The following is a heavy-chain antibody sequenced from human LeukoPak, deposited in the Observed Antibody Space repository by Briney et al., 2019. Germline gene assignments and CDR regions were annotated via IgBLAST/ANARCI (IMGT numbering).Heavy chain of an antibody. CDR1: GFTFSSYA. Sequence: GGSLRLSCAASGFTFSSYAMSWVRQAPGKGREWVSAISGSGGSTYYADSVKGRFTISRDNSKNTLYLQMNSLRAEDTAVYYCAKDGKDIVVVVAATHFDYWGQGTLVTVSS. D-gene: IGHD2-15*01. V-gene: IGHV3-23*01. CDR2: ISGSGGST. J-gene: IGHJ4*02. CDR3: AKDGKDIVVVVAATHFDY.